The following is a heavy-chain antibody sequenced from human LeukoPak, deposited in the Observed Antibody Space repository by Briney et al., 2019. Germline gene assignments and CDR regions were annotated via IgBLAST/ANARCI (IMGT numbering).Heavy chain of an antibody. D-gene: IGHD4-11*01. V-gene: IGHV1-69*02. CDR2: IIPIPGIA. CDR1: VGTFSGYT. Sequence: SVKVSCKASVGTFSGYTISWVRQAPGQGLEWMGRIIPIPGIANYAQKFQGRVTITADKSTSTVYMELSSLRSEDTAVYYCARTTVTTYGWFDPRGQGTLVTVSS. CDR3: ARTTVTTYGWFDP. J-gene: IGHJ5*02.